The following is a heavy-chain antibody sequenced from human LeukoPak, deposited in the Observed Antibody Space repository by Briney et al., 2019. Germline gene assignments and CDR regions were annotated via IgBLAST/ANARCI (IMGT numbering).Heavy chain of an antibody. CDR1: GFTFSSYA. V-gene: IGHV3-30-3*01. Sequence: PGGSLRLSCAASGFTFSSYAMHWVRQAPGKGLEWVAVISYDGSNKYYADSVKGRFTISRDNSKNTLYLQMNSLRAEDTAVYYCARDSYYYGSGGHFDYWGQGTLVTVSS. CDR2: ISYDGSNK. D-gene: IGHD3-10*01. J-gene: IGHJ4*02. CDR3: ARDSYYYGSGGHFDY.